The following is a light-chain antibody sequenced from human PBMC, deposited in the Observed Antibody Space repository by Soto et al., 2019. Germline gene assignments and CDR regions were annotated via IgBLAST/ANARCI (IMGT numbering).Light chain of an antibody. J-gene: IGKJ4*02. CDR2: GAS. CDR1: HSVSSN. CDR3: QQYNNWPA. Sequence: EIVMTQSPATLSVSPGERATLSCRASHSVSSNLAWYQQKPGQAPRLLIYGASTRATGIAARFSGSGSGTEFTLTISSLQSEDFAFYYCQQYNNWPAFGGGSEVEIK. V-gene: IGKV3-15*01.